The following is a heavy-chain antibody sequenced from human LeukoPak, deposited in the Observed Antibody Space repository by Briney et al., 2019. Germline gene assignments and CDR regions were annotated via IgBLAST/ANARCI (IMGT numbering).Heavy chain of an antibody. CDR1: GFTYRSYS. CDR3: ARRYGDFSPDDY. Sequence: GGSLRLSLAASGFTYRSYSMNWVRQARAKGGEWVSSISSSSSYIYYADSVKGRFTIPRDNAKNSLYLQMNILRAEDTAVYYCARRYGDFSPDDYWGQGTLVTVSS. D-gene: IGHD4-17*01. V-gene: IGHV3-21*01. CDR2: ISSSSSYI. J-gene: IGHJ4*02.